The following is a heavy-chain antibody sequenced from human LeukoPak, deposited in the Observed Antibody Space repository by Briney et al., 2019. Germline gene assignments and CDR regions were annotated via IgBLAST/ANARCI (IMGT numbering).Heavy chain of an antibody. CDR2: INPNSGGT. CDR1: GYTFTGYY. V-gene: IGHV1-2*06. CDR3: ARVSGDYVWGSYRLDYFDY. D-gene: IGHD3-16*02. J-gene: IGHJ4*02. Sequence: GASVKVSCKASGYTFTGYYMHWVRQAPGQGLEWMGRINPNSGGTNYAQKFQGRVTMTRDTSISTAYMELSRLRSDDTAVYYCARVSGDYVWGSYRLDYFDYWGQGTLVTVSS.